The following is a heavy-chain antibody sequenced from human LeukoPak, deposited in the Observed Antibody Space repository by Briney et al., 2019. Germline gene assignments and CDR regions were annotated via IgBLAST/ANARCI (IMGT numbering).Heavy chain of an antibody. V-gene: IGHV1-69*05. Sequence: ASVKVSCKASGGTFSSYAISWVRQAPGQGLEWMGGIIPIFGTANYAQKFQGRVTMTRDTSTSTVYMELSSLRSEDTAVYYCASLAIGYCTNGVCYDYWGQGTLVTVSS. CDR2: IIPIFGTA. CDR1: GGTFSSYA. CDR3: ASLAIGYCTNGVCYDY. J-gene: IGHJ4*02. D-gene: IGHD2-8*01.